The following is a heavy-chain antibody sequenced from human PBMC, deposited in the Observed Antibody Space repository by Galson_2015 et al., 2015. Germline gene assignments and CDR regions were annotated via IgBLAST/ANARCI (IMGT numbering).Heavy chain of an antibody. J-gene: IGHJ3*02. CDR2: VYWNDDK. D-gene: IGHD3-16*01. CDR1: GFSLSTRGLG. CDR3: ALFGGGAFDI. Sequence: PALVKPTQTLTLTCTFSGFSLSTRGLGVGWIRQPPGKALECLALVYWNDDKRYSPSLKSRLTITKDTSRNQVVLTMTIMDPVDTAAYYCALFGGGAFDIWGQGPMVTVSS. V-gene: IGHV2-5*01.